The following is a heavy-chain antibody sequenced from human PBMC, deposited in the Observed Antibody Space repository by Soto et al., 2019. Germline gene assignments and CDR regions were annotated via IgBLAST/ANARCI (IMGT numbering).Heavy chain of an antibody. Sequence: SETLSLTCTVSGGSVSSGSYYWSWIRQPPGKGLEWIGYIYYSGSTNYNPSLKSRVTISVDTSKNQFSLKLSSVTAADTAVYYCAREFGYSSGWYSYGYNWFDPWGQGTLVTVSS. CDR1: GGSVSSGSYY. J-gene: IGHJ5*02. V-gene: IGHV4-61*01. D-gene: IGHD6-19*01. CDR3: AREFGYSSGWYSYGYNWFDP. CDR2: IYYSGST.